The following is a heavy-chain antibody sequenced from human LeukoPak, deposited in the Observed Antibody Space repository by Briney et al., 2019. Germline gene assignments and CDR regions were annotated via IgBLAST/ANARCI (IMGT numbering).Heavy chain of an antibody. CDR3: AGASPDGFYDY. V-gene: IGHV3-64*01. J-gene: IGHJ4*02. Sequence: GGSLRLSCAASGFTFSSFWMSWVRQAPGKGLEYVSAITNNGRYTYYANSVKDRFTISRDNSKNTLYLQMGSLTPEDTAVYYCAGASPDGFYDYWGQGTLVSVSS. D-gene: IGHD3-22*01. CDR1: GFTFSSFW. CDR2: ITNNGRYT.